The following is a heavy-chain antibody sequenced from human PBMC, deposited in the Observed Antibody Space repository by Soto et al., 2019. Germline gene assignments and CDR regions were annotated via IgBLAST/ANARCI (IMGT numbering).Heavy chain of an antibody. D-gene: IGHD3-3*01. CDR1: GGSVSSGSYY. J-gene: IGHJ6*02. V-gene: IGHV4-61*01. CDR2: IYYSGGT. CDR3: ASSVLRFLEWSRMDV. Sequence: SETLSLTCTVSGGSVSSGSYYWSWIRQPPGKGLEWIGYIYYSGGTNYNPSLKSRVTISVDTSKNQFSLKLSSVTAADTAVYYCASSVLRFLEWSRMDVWGQGTTVTVSS.